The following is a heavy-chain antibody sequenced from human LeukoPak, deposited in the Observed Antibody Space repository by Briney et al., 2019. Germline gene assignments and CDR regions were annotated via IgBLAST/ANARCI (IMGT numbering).Heavy chain of an antibody. D-gene: IGHD6-13*01. CDR3: ARIGYRSSSLDY. Sequence: GGPLRLSCAASGFPFSNYWMTWVRQAPGKGLEWVANIKEDGSQKYHADSVMGRLTISRDNGKNSVYLQVDSLRVEDTAVYFCARIGYRSSSLDYWGQGTPVTVSS. CDR2: IKEDGSQK. V-gene: IGHV3-7*01. J-gene: IGHJ4*02. CDR1: GFPFSNYW.